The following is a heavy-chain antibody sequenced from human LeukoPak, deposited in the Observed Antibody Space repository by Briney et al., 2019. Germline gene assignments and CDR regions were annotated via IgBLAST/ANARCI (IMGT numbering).Heavy chain of an antibody. CDR1: GFTFSSYR. Sequence: GGSLRLSCAASGFTFSSYRLDWVRQAPGKGLEWVSAISGSGGTTLYADSVKGRFTISRDNSKSTLYLQMNSLRAEDTAVYYCAKDQGIQLWLKYFQHWGQGTLVTVSS. V-gene: IGHV3-23*01. CDR2: ISGSGGTT. D-gene: IGHD5-18*01. CDR3: AKDQGIQLWLKYFQH. J-gene: IGHJ1*01.